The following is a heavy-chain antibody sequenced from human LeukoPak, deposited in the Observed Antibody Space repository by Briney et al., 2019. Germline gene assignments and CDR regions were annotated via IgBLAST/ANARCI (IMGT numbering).Heavy chain of an antibody. CDR1: GFTFGDYA. CDR2: INGSGGST. J-gene: IGHJ5*02. D-gene: IGHD3-22*01. CDR3: ARDLGQYYDTSDNWFDP. Sequence: GGSLRLSCTASGFTFGDYAMSWVRQAPGKGLEWVSDINGSGGSTYYTDSVKGRFTISRDNAKNTLNLQMNSLRAEDTAVYYCARDLGQYYDTSDNWFDPWGQGTLVTVSS. V-gene: IGHV3-23*01.